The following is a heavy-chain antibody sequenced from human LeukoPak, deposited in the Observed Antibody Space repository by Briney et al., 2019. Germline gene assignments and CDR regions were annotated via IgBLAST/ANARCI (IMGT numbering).Heavy chain of an antibody. CDR3: ARPTMVRGVIITGAFDI. V-gene: IGHV1-8*01. CDR2: MNPNSGNT. J-gene: IGHJ3*02. D-gene: IGHD3-10*01. CDR1: GYTFTSYD. Sequence: ASVKVSCKASGYTFTSYDINWVRQATGQGLEWMGWMNPNSGNTGYAQKFQGRVTMTRNTSISTAYMKLSSLRSEDTAVYYCARPTMVRGVIITGAFDIWGQGTMVTVSS.